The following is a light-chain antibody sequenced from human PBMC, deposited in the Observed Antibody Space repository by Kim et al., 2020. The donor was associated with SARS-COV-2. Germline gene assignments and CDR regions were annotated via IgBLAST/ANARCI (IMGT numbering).Light chain of an antibody. V-gene: IGKV3-15*01. CDR2: GAS. CDR1: QSVKNN. Sequence: SPGESVPLSCRASQSVKNNLAWYQQRPGQAPRLLIYGASTRATDISARFSGSGYGTEFTLTIRSLQSEDLAVYYCQQYNDWPLLTFGGGTKVDIK. J-gene: IGKJ4*01. CDR3: QQYNDWPLLT.